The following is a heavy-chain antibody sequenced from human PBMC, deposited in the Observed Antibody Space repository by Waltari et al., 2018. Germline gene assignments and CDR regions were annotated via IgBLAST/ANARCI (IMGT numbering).Heavy chain of an antibody. CDR3: VIAHYNRFNWFDP. J-gene: IGHJ5*02. Sequence: EVQLVQSGAEVKKPGATVKISCKISGFRFNDYFMHWVQQAPGKGLEWMGFLDPEEGGKIYAEKFQGRVTITADTSTDTAYMELSSLRSEDTAVYYCVIAHYNRFNWFDPWGQGTQVTVSS. D-gene: IGHD3-10*01. CDR1: GFRFNDYF. V-gene: IGHV1-69-2*01. CDR2: LDPEEGGK.